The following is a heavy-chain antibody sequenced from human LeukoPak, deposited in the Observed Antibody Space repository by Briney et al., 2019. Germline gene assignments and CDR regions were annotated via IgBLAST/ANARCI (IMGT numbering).Heavy chain of an antibody. CDR2: ISGSGGST. D-gene: IGHD6-19*01. CDR1: GFTFSSHA. V-gene: IGHV3-23*01. CDR3: AKSYSTGWFCDH. J-gene: IGHJ4*02. Sequence: GGSLRLSCAASGFTFSSHAMSWVRQAPGKGLEWVSTISGSGGSTYFADSVKGRCTISRDNSKNTLYLQMNSLRAEDTAVYFCAKSYSTGWFCDHWGQGTLGTVSS.